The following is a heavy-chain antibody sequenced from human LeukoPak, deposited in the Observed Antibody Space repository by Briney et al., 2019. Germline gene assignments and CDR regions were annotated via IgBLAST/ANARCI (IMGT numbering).Heavy chain of an antibody. D-gene: IGHD3-22*01. V-gene: IGHV1-46*01. J-gene: IGHJ4*02. Sequence: GASVKVSCKASGYTFTSYYMHWVRQAPGQGLEWMGIINPSGGSTSYAQKFQGRVTMTRDTSTSTVYMELSSLRSEDTAVYYCATDYYDSSGYYRIGYFDYWGQGTLVTVSS. CDR3: ATDYYDSSGYYRIGYFDY. CDR1: GYTFTSYY. CDR2: INPSGGST.